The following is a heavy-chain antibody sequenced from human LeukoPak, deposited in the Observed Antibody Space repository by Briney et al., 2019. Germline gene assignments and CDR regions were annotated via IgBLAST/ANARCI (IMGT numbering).Heavy chain of an antibody. CDR1: GFTFGSYA. V-gene: IGHV3-23*01. CDR2: ISTSGGTT. J-gene: IGHJ4*02. D-gene: IGHD3-22*01. CDR3: AVMHRYYDGRGYWVQ. Sequence: PGGSLRLSCAASGFTFGSYAMSWVRQAPGKGLEWVSGISTSGGTTSYAESVKGRFTVSRDNPRNTLYMEMNSLRDEDTAVYYCAVMHRYYDGRGYWVQWGQGTLVTVSS.